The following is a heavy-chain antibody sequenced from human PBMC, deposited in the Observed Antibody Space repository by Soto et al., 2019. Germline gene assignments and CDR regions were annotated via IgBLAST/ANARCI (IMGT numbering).Heavy chain of an antibody. CDR1: GYTFTSYD. CDR3: ARGAPSGLPIEYYFDY. D-gene: IGHD1-26*01. Sequence: GASVKVSCKASGYTFTSYDINWVRQATGQGLEWMGWMSPNSGNTGYAQKFQGRVTMTRNTSISTAYMELSSLRSEDTAVYYCARGAPSGLPIEYYFDYWGQGTLVTVSS. CDR2: MSPNSGNT. J-gene: IGHJ4*02. V-gene: IGHV1-8*01.